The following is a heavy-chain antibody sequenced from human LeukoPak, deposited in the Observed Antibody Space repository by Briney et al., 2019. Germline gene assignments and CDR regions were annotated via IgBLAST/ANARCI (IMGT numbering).Heavy chain of an antibody. CDR3: ARVGLSHYYYYYMDV. J-gene: IGHJ6*03. D-gene: IGHD3-16*02. CDR1: GASISNYY. Sequence: SETLSLTCNVSGASISNYYWTWIRQPPGKGLEWIGEINHSGSTNYNPSLKSRVTISVDTSKNQFSLKLSSVTAADTAVYYCARVGLSHYYYYYMDVWGKGTTVTVSS. CDR2: INHSGST. V-gene: IGHV4-34*01.